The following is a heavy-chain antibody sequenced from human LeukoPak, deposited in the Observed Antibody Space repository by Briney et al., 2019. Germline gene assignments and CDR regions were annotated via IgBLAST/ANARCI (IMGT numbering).Heavy chain of an antibody. CDR1: GYIITNFA. CDR2: INPGNGNT. D-gene: IGHD2-2*01. J-gene: IGHJ4*02. V-gene: IGHV1-3*01. Sequence: ASVKVSCKASGYIITNFAIHWVRQAPGQSLEWMGWINPGNGNTKYSQKFRDRVAMTRDTSASTAYMELSSLRSEDRAVYYCAKDRDCSTNTCYDLDYWGQGTLVTVSS. CDR3: AKDRDCSTNTCYDLDY.